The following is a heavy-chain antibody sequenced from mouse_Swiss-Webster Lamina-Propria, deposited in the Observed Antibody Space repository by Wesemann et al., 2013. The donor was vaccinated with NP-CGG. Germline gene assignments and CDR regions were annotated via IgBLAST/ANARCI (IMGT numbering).Heavy chain of an antibody. Sequence: EYAGYISYSGSTYYNPSLKSRISITRDTSKNQYYLQLNSVTTEDTATYYCARGANWAFDYWGQGTTLTVSS. CDR2: ISYSGST. V-gene: IGHV3-8*01. J-gene: IGHJ2*01. CDR3: ARGANWAFDY. D-gene: IGHD4-1*01.